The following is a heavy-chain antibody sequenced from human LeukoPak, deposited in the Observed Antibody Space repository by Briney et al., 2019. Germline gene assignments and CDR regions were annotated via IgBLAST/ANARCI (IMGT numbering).Heavy chain of an antibody. J-gene: IGHJ4*02. CDR2: IKPNSGGT. D-gene: IGHD5-24*01. CDR3: ASARDGYTDY. CDR1: GYTFTGYY. Sequence: VASVKVSCKASGYTFTGYYMHWVRQAPGQGLEWMGRIKPNSGGTNYAQKFQGRVTMTRDTSISTAYMELSRLRSDDTAVYYCASARDGYTDYWGQGTLVTVSS. V-gene: IGHV1-2*06.